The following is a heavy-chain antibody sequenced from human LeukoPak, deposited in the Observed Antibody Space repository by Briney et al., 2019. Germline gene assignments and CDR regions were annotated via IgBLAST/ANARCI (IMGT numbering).Heavy chain of an antibody. CDR2: ISSSGRTI. Sequence: GGSLRLSCAASGFTFSSYEMNWVRQAPGKGLEWVSYISSSGRTIYYADSVKGRFTISRDNAKNSLYLQMNSLRAEDTAVYYCARDLSGRNCSGGSCYAYFDYWGQGTLVTVSS. D-gene: IGHD2-15*01. J-gene: IGHJ4*02. CDR3: ARDLSGRNCSGGSCYAYFDY. V-gene: IGHV3-48*03. CDR1: GFTFSSYE.